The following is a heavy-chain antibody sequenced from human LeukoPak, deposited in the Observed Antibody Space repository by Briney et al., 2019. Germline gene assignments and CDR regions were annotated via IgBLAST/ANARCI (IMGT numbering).Heavy chain of an antibody. CDR1: GGTFSSYA. Sequence: ASVKVSCKASGGTFSSYAISWVRQAPGQGLEWMGWMNPNSGNTGYAQKFQGRVTMTRNTSISTAYMELSSLRSEDTAVYYCARGEGVPTGHWGQGTLVTVSS. D-gene: IGHD7-27*01. CDR2: MNPNSGNT. J-gene: IGHJ4*02. CDR3: ARGEGVPTGH. V-gene: IGHV1-8*02.